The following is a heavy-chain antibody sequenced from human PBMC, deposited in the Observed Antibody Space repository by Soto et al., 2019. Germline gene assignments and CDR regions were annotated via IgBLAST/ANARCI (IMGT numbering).Heavy chain of an antibody. CDR3: ARDRATFDY. CDR1: GFTFTSYA. CDR2: ISGSGSNT. V-gene: IGHV3-23*01. D-gene: IGHD1-26*01. J-gene: IGHJ4*02. Sequence: SLRLSCAASGFTFTSYAMSWVRLTPGKGLEWVSAISGSGSNTFYADSVRGRFTISRDNSKNTVFLQMNNLRAEDTAVYFCARDRATFDYWGQGTRVTVPQ.